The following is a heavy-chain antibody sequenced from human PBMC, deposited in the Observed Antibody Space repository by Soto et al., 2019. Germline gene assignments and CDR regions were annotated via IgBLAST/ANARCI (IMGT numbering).Heavy chain of an antibody. CDR3: AKDPGAYNSGCYYYY. CDR2: ISYDGSNK. CDR1: EFTISSYC. V-gene: IGHV3-30*18. D-gene: IGHD6-19*01. Sequence: GGSLRLSSTACEFTISSYCMHWVRKTPGKGLEWVAIISYDGSNKFYADSVKGRFTISRDNSRNTLYLQMNSLRADDTAVYYCAKDPGAYNSGCYYYYWGQGTLVTVSS. J-gene: IGHJ4*02.